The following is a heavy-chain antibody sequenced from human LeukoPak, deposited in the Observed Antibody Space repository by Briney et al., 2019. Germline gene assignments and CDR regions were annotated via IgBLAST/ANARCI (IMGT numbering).Heavy chain of an antibody. D-gene: IGHD3-10*01. CDR1: GGSISSYY. CDR3: ARLSAYYYGSGDQYYFDY. Sequence: SETLSLTCTVSGGSISSYYWGWIRQPPGKGLEWIGSIYYSGSTYYNPSLKSRVTISVDTSKNQFSLKLSSVTAADTAVYYCARLSAYYYGSGDQYYFDYWGQGTLVTVSS. J-gene: IGHJ4*02. CDR2: IYYSGST. V-gene: IGHV4-39*01.